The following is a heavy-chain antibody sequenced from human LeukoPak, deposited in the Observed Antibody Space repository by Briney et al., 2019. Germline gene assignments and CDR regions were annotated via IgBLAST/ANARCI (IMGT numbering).Heavy chain of an antibody. J-gene: IGHJ3*02. Sequence: GGSLRLSCAASGFTFSDYYMRWIRQAPGKGLEWVSYISSSGSTIYYADSVKGRFTISRDNAKNSLYLQMNSLRAEHKAVYYCASRHSSGYYPHHFDIRGQGTMVTVSS. D-gene: IGHD3-22*01. CDR2: ISSSGSTI. CDR1: GFTFSDYY. CDR3: ASRHSSGYYPHHFDI. V-gene: IGHV3-11*01.